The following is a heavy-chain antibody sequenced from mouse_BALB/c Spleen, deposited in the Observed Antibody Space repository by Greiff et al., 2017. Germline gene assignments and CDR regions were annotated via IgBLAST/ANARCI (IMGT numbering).Heavy chain of an antibody. CDR1: GFTFSSYA. CDR3: ASPYDYDGAWFAY. J-gene: IGHJ3*01. V-gene: IGHV5-9-4*01. D-gene: IGHD2-4*01. Sequence: EVQGVESGGGLVKPGGSLKLSCAASGFTFSSYAMSWVRQSPEKWLEWVAEISSGGSYTYYPDTVTGRFTISRDNAKNTLYLEMSSLRSEDTAMYYCASPYDYDGAWFAYWGQGTLVTVSA. CDR2: ISSGGSYT.